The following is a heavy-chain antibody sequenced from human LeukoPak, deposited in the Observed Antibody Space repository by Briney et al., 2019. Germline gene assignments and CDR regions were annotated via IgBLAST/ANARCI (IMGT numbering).Heavy chain of an antibody. D-gene: IGHD3-9*01. CDR2: IESKTDGGTT. Sequence: GGSLRLSCAASGFTFSNAWMSWVRQAPGKGLEWVGRIESKTDGGTTDYAAPVKGRFTISRDDSKNTLYLQMNSLKTEDTAVYYCTTGRRYFDHWGQGTLVTVSS. CDR3: TTGRRYFDH. V-gene: IGHV3-15*04. CDR1: GFTFSNAW. J-gene: IGHJ4*02.